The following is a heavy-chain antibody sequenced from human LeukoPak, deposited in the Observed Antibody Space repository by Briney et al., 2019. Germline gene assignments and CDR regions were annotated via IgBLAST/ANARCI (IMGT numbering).Heavy chain of an antibody. Sequence: QSGGSLRLSCAASGFTFSSYEMNWVRQAPGKGLEWVSYISSSGSTIYYADFVKGRFTISRDNAKNSLYLQMNSLRAEDTAVYYWARRMVRGALGFWGQGTLVTVSS. J-gene: IGHJ4*02. V-gene: IGHV3-48*03. CDR1: GFTFSSYE. CDR3: ARRMVRGALGF. D-gene: IGHD3-10*01. CDR2: ISSSGSTI.